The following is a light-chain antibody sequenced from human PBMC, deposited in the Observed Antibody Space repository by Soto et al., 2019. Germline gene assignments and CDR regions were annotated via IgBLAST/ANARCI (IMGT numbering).Light chain of an antibody. V-gene: IGLV2-14*01. Sequence: QSALTQPASVSGSPGQSITISCTGTSSDVGGYNYVSWYQQHPAKAPKLMIFEVSNRPSGISNRFSGSKSGNTASLTISGLQAEDEADYYCSSYTSGSNYVFGTGTQLTVL. CDR2: EVS. J-gene: IGLJ1*01. CDR3: SSYTSGSNYV. CDR1: SSDVGGYNY.